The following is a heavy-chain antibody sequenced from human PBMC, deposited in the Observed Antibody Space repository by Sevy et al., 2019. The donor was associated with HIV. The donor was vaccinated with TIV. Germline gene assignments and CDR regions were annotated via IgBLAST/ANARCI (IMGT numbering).Heavy chain of an antibody. V-gene: IGHV3-30*02. CDR3: AKVLHIVEVPAAIDYYYGMDV. CDR2: WRFDGTIK. Sequence: GGSLRLSCAASGFTFSTYGMHWVRQAPGRGLEWVACWRFDGTIKYHRDSVKGRFSISRDNSKNTLYLQMNSLRVADTAVYFCAKVLHIVEVPAAIDYYYGMDVWGQGTTVTVSS. J-gene: IGHJ6*02. CDR1: GFTFSTYG. D-gene: IGHD2-2*01.